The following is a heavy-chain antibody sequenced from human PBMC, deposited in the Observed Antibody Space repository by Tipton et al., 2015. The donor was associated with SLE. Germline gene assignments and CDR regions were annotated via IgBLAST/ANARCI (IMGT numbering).Heavy chain of an antibody. V-gene: IGHV3-48*01. CDR1: GFTFSSYS. J-gene: IGHJ3*02. Sequence: GSLRLSCAASGFTFSSYSMNWVRQAPGKGLEWVSYISSSSSTIYYADSVKGRFTISRDNAKNSLYLQMNSLRAEDTAVYYCARGGYEWGIPVDAFDIWGQGTMVTVSS. CDR3: ARGGYEWGIPVDAFDI. CDR2: ISSSSSTI. D-gene: IGHD3-16*01.